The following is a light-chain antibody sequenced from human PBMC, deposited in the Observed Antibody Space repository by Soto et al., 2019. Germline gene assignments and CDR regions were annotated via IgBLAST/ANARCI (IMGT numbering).Light chain of an antibody. CDR3: QTWDTGTVV. V-gene: IGLV4-69*01. CDR1: SGHSSYA. Sequence: VLTQSPSASASLGASVKLTCTLSSGHSSYAIAWLQQQPEKGPRYLMKLNSDGSHSKGDGIPDRFSGSSSGAERYLTISSLQSEDEADYYCQTWDTGTVVFGGGTKLTVL. J-gene: IGLJ2*01. CDR2: LNSDGSH.